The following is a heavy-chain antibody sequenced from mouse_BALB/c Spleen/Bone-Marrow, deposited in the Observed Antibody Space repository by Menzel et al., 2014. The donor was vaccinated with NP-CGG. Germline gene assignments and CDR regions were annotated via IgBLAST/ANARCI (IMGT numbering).Heavy chain of an antibody. CDR2: IWSGGST. Sequence: VQGVESGPGLVQPSQSLSITCTVSGFSLTSYGVHWVRQSPGKGLEWLGVIWSGGSTEYNAAFISRLSISKDNSKSQVFIKMKSLQVNDTAIYDCARYGDMLDYWGQGTPFTVSS. D-gene: IGHD1-1*01. J-gene: IGHJ2*01. CDR1: GFSLTSYG. V-gene: IGHV2-2*02. CDR3: ARYGDMLDY.